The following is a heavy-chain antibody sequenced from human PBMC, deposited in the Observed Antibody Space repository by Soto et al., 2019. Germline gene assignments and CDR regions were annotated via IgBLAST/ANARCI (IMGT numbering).Heavy chain of an antibody. D-gene: IGHD3-10*01. CDR1: GGSFSGYY. Sequence: SETLSLTCAVYGGSFSGYYWSWIRQPPGKGLEWIGEINHSGSTNYNPSLKSRVTISVDTSKNQFSLKLSSVTAADTAVYYCARGRYGSGSHKPKYYFDYWGQGTLVTVSS. CDR3: ARGRYGSGSHKPKYYFDY. CDR2: INHSGST. V-gene: IGHV4-34*01. J-gene: IGHJ4*02.